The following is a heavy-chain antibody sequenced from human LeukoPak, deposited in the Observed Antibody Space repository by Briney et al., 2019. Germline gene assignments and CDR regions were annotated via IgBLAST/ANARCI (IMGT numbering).Heavy chain of an antibody. CDR1: GDSISSTYFY. V-gene: IGHV4-39*01. CDR2: IFYSGGT. D-gene: IGHD1-26*01. J-gene: IGHJ4*02. Sequence: PSETLSLTCTVSGDSISSTYFYWGWIRQPPGKGLEWIGSIFYSGGTYHNPSLKSRVTLSVDTSKNQFSLKLTSVTPADTAVYFCARHHTGATIRWDFWGQGTLVTVSS. CDR3: ARHHTGATIRWDF.